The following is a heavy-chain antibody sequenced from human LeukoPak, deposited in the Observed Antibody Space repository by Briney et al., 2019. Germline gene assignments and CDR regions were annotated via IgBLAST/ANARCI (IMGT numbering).Heavy chain of an antibody. J-gene: IGHJ3*02. Sequence: PGGSLRLSCAASGFTLDDYGMSWVRQAPGKGVEWVSGINWNGGSTVYADYVKGRFTISREKEKNSLYMQINSLRAEDTALYYCARGGAFSGFVLSIWGQGTMVTVSS. CDR2: INWNGGST. D-gene: IGHD3-22*01. CDR1: GFTLDDYG. CDR3: ARGGAFSGFVLSI. V-gene: IGHV3-20*04.